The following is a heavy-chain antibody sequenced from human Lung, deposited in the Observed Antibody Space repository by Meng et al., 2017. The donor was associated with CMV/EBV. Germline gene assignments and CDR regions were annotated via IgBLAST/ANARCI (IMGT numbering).Heavy chain of an antibody. CDR1: GPTVNSKY. CDR2: INSGGST. V-gene: IGHV3-66*02. D-gene: IGHD2-8*02. J-gene: IGHJ6*02. CDR3: ARDMYWNQAYHGMDV. Sequence: GGSLRLXCAASGPTVNSKYLTWVRQAPGKGLEWVSVINSGGSTDYIDSVKGRFTISRDNSKNTLYLQMNSLRPEDTAVYYCARDMYWNQAYHGMDVWGQGTXVTVYS.